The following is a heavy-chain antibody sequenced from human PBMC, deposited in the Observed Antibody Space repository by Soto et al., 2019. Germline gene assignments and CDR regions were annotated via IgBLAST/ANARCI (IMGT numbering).Heavy chain of an antibody. V-gene: IGHV4-31*03. CDR1: GGSISSGGYY. Sequence: PSETLSLTCTVSGGSISSGGYYWSWIRQHPGKGLEWIGYIYYSGSTYYNPSLKSRVTISVDTSKNQFSLKLSSVTAADTAVYFCARDKPQLLFHPGSFDYWGQGTLVTVSS. D-gene: IGHD2-2*01. CDR2: IYYSGST. CDR3: ARDKPQLLFHPGSFDY. J-gene: IGHJ4*02.